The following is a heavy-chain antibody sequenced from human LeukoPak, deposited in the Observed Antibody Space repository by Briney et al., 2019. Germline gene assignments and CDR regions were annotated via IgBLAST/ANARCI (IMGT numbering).Heavy chain of an antibody. D-gene: IGHD4-17*01. J-gene: IGHJ4*02. Sequence: GGSLRLSCAASGFTFSSYSMNWVRQAPGKGLEWVSSISSSSSYIYYADSVKGRFTISRDSAENTLYLQMNSLRAEDTALYYCARDLTTLSIDYWGQGTLVTVSS. CDR3: ARDLTTLSIDY. CDR2: ISSSSSYI. V-gene: IGHV3-21*01. CDR1: GFTFSSYS.